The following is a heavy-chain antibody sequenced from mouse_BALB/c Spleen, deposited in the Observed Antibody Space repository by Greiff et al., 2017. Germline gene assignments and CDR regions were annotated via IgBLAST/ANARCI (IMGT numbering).Heavy chain of an antibody. Sequence: DVHLVESGGGLVKPGGSLKLSCAASGFTFSSYAMSWVRQTPEKRLEWVASISSGGSTYYPDSVKGRFTISRDNARYILYLQMSSLRSEDTAMYYCARGFITYAGYWGQGTTLTVAS. V-gene: IGHV5-6-5*01. CDR2: ISSGGST. D-gene: IGHD1-1*01. CDR3: ARGFITYAGY. CDR1: GFTFSSYA. J-gene: IGHJ2*01.